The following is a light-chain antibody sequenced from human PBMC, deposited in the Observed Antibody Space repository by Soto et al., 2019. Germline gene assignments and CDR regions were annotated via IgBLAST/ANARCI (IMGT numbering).Light chain of an antibody. CDR2: DAS. CDR3: QQRRNLPWT. Sequence: EIVLTQSPATLSLSPGERATLSCRASQSVSSYLAWYQQKPGQAPRLLIYDASNRATGIPARFSGSGSGTDFTLTISSLEPEDFAVYYCQQRRNLPWTFCQGTKVDIK. CDR1: QSVSSY. V-gene: IGKV3-11*01. J-gene: IGKJ1*01.